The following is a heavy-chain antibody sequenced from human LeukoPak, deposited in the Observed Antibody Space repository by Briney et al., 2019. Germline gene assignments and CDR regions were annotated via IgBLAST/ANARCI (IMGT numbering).Heavy chain of an antibody. J-gene: IGHJ4*02. Sequence: GGSLRLSCAASGFTFSSYWMSWVRQAPGKGLEWISAISGSAESTYYAESVKGRFTIFRDNSKNTLYLLMDSLRAEDTAVYYCAKDLATVTTYDYWGQGTLVTVSS. CDR2: ISGSAEST. CDR1: GFTFSSYW. D-gene: IGHD4-17*01. V-gene: IGHV3-23*01. CDR3: AKDLATVTTYDY.